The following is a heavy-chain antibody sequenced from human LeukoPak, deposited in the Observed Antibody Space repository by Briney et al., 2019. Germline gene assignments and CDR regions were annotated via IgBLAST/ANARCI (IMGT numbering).Heavy chain of an antibody. CDR1: GYTLTSYG. V-gene: IGHV1-18*01. D-gene: IGHD6-19*01. CDR3: ARCPWLVGGLGYYYYMDV. CDR2: ISAYNGNT. J-gene: IGHJ6*03. Sequence: ASVKVSCKASGYTLTSYGINWVRQAPGQGLEWMGWISAYNGNTNYAQKLQGRVTMTTDTSTSTAYMELRSLRSDDTAVYYCARCPWLVGGLGYYYYMDVWGKGTTVTVSS.